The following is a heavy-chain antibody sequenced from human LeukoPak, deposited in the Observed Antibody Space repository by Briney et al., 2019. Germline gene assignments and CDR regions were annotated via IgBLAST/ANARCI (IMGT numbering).Heavy chain of an antibody. V-gene: IGHV1-2*02. CDR1: GYTFTGYY. CDR2: INPNSGGT. CDR3: ASPTYSGYGDSHDY. J-gene: IGHJ4*02. D-gene: IGHD5-12*01. Sequence: ASVKVSCKASGYTFTGYYTHWVRQAPGRGLEWMGWINPNSGGTNYAQKFQGRVTMTRDTSISTAYMELSRLRSDDTAVYYCASPTYSGYGDSHDYWGQGTLVTVSS.